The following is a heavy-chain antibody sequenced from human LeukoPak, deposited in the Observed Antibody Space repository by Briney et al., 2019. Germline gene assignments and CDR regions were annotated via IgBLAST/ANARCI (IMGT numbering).Heavy chain of an antibody. V-gene: IGHV1-2*02. Sequence: SVKVSCKPSGYSFSDYYVHWVRQVPGQGLEWMEWINPNSGGTNYAQKFQGRVTMTRDASIITAYMELSSLKSDDTAVYYCARDYDFWSSYYTGTFDLWGQGTMVTVSS. D-gene: IGHD3-3*01. CDR2: INPNSGGT. CDR1: GYSFSDYY. J-gene: IGHJ3*01. CDR3: ARDYDFWSSYYTGTFDL.